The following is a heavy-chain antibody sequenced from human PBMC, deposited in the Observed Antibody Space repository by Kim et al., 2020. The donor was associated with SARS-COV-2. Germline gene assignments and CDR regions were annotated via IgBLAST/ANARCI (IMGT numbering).Heavy chain of an antibody. CDR1: GFTFSRYA. CDR3: AKSLDGYGGILDY. V-gene: IGHV3-23*01. J-gene: IGHJ4*02. D-gene: IGHD1-1*01. Sequence: GGSLRLSCAASGFTFSRYAMGWVRQAPGKGLEWVSVISGSGGGTDYADSVKGRFTISRDNYKYTLFLQTQSLRAEDTAIYDCAKSLDGYGGILDYWGQGT. CDR2: ISGSGGGT.